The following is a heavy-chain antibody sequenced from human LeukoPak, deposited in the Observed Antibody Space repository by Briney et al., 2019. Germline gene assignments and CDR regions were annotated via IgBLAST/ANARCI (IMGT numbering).Heavy chain of an antibody. CDR3: VSLADY. V-gene: IGHV3-9*01. Sequence: PGRSLRLSCAVSGFSIGDFAMQWVRQVPGKGLKWVAGISWNSDTVGYVDSVKGRFTISRDNAKNSLYLQMNDLRLEDTALFYCVSLADYWGQGTLVTVSS. CDR1: GFSIGDFA. CDR2: ISWNSDTV. J-gene: IGHJ4*02.